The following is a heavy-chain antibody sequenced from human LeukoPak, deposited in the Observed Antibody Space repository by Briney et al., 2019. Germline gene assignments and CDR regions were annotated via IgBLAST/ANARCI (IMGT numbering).Heavy chain of an antibody. CDR3: ARDFTFGGAIVLQGFDP. CDR1: GFTFSSYG. D-gene: IGHD3-16*02. Sequence: PGRSLRLSCAASGFTFSSYGMHWVRQAPGKGLEWVAVIWYDGSNKYYADSVKGRFTISRDNSKNTLYLQMNSLRAEDTAVYYCARDFTFGGAIVLQGFDPWGQGTLVTVSS. V-gene: IGHV3-33*01. J-gene: IGHJ5*02. CDR2: IWYDGSNK.